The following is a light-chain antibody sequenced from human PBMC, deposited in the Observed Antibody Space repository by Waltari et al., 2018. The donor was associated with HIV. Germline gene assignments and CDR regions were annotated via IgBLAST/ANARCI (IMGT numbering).Light chain of an antibody. J-gene: IGKJ4*01. CDR3: QQRSSWPLT. Sequence: ELVLTQSPATLSLSPGERATLPCGASQSVGSLIAWYQQKPGQAPRLLIYDASNRATGIPARFSGSGSGTDFTLTISSLEPEDFAVYYCQQRSSWPLTFGGGTKVEIK. CDR1: QSVGSL. V-gene: IGKV3-11*01. CDR2: DAS.